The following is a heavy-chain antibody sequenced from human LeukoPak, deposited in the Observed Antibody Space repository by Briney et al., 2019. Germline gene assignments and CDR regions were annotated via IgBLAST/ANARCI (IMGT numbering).Heavy chain of an antibody. CDR1: GGSISSYY. D-gene: IGHD4-11*01. CDR2: INHSGST. CDR3: ARQGSVATVTNGPFPTRGKFDY. J-gene: IGHJ4*02. V-gene: IGHV4-34*01. Sequence: KPSETLSLTCTVSGGSISSYYWSWIRQPPGKGLEWIGEINHSGSTNYNPSLKSRVTISVDTSKNQFSLKLSSVTAADTAVYYCARQGSVATVTNGPFPTRGKFDYWGQGTLVTVSS.